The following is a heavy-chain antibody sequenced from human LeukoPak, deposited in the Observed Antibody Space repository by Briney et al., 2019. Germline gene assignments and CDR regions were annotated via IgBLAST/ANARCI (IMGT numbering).Heavy chain of an antibody. CDR3: ASLVGPDHYYYGMDV. J-gene: IGHJ6*02. D-gene: IGHD1-26*01. CDR2: ISSSGSTI. V-gene: IGHV3-11*01. CDR1: GFTFSDYY. Sequence: TAGGSLRLSCAASGFTFSDYYMSWIRQAPGKGLEWVSYISSSGSTIYYADSVKGRFTISRDNAKNSLYLQMNSLRAEDTAVYYCASLVGPDHYYYGMDVWGQGTTVTVSS.